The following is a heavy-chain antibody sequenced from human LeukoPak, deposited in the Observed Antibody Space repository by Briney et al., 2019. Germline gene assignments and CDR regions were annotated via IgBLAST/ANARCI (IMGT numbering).Heavy chain of an antibody. V-gene: IGHV3-23*01. CDR1: GFTFSSYA. J-gene: IGHJ3*02. Sequence: GGSLRLSCAASGFTFSSYAMSWVRQAPGKGLEWVSTISGGGVSTYYADSVKGRFAISRDNSKNTLYLQMNGLRAEDTAVYYCASPPVRITMVRGVIEYDAFDIWGQGTMVTVSS. D-gene: IGHD3-10*01. CDR2: ISGGGVST. CDR3: ASPPVRITMVRGVIEYDAFDI.